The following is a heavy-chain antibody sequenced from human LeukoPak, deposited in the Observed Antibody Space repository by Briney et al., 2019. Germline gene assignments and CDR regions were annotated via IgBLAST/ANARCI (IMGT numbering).Heavy chain of an antibody. J-gene: IGHJ5*02. Sequence: SQTLSLTCTVSGGSISSYYWSWIRQPPGKGLEWIGYIYYSGSTNYNPSLKSRVTISVDTSKNQFSLKLSSVTAADTAVYYCARDGNPTDWFDPWGQGTLVTVSS. CDR1: GGSISSYY. CDR3: ARDGNPTDWFDP. CDR2: IYYSGST. V-gene: IGHV4-59*01. D-gene: IGHD2/OR15-2a*01.